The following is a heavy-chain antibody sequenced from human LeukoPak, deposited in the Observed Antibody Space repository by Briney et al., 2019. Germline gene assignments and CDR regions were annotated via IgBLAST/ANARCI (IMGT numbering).Heavy chain of an antibody. CDR3: AKGGGPDSYDAPFDY. V-gene: IGHV3-23*01. Sequence: PGGSLRLSCAASGFTFRTYAMSWVRQAPGKGLEWVSGISGGGGSTYYADSVKGRFTISRDNSRNTLYLQMNSLRAEDTAVYYCAKGGGPDSYDAPFDYWGQGTLVTVSS. CDR2: ISGGGGST. D-gene: IGHD3-22*01. CDR1: GFTFRTYA. J-gene: IGHJ4*02.